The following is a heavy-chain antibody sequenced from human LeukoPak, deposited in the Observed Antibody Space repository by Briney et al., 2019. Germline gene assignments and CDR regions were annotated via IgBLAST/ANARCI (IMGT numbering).Heavy chain of an antibody. CDR2: IKLDGSEK. V-gene: IGHV3-7*03. J-gene: IGHJ4*02. Sequence: GGSQRLSCAASGFTFSSYAMSWVRQAPGKGLEWVANIKLDGSEKNYVDSVKGRFTISRDNTKNSLYLQMNSLRAEDTAVFYCARDQYDTWSRRGNFDSWGQGTLVIVSS. CDR1: GFTFSSYA. CDR3: ARDQYDTWSRRGNFDS. D-gene: IGHD3-3*01.